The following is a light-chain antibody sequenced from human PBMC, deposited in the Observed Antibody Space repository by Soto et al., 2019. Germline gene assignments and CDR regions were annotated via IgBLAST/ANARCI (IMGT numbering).Light chain of an antibody. J-gene: IGLJ2*01. V-gene: IGLV2-14*01. Sequence: QSALTQPASVSGSPGQSITISCTGTRSDIGYNYVSWYQQHPGKAPKLILYEVTNRPSGVSSRFSGSRSGNTASLTISGLQAEDEADYYCSSYAHSSSVVFGGGTKVTVL. CDR3: SSYAHSSSVV. CDR2: EVT. CDR1: RSDIGYNY.